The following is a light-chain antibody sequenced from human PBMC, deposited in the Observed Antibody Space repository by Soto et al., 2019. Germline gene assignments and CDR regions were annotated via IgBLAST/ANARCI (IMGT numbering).Light chain of an antibody. J-gene: IGKJ1*01. V-gene: IGKV1-5*03. Sequence: DIQMTQSPSTLSASVGDRVTITCRASQSISGWLAWYQQNPGKAPKLLIYKASTLESGVPSRFSGSGSVTEFTLTNSSLQPDDFATYYCQQDNNYGSWTFGQGTKVEIK. CDR1: QSISGW. CDR3: QQDNNYGSWT. CDR2: KAS.